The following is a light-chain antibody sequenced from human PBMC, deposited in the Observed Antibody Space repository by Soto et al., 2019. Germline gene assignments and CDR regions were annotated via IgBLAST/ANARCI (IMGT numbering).Light chain of an antibody. CDR3: QAYDSSLSAVV. Sequence: QAVVTQPPSVSGAPGQRVTISCTGSSSNIGAGYDVHWYQQFPGIAPKLLIYGNSNRPSGVPDRFSGSKSGTSASLVITGLQAEDEAGYYCQAYDSSLSAVVFGGGTKLTVL. V-gene: IGLV1-40*01. CDR1: SSNIGAGYD. CDR2: GNS. J-gene: IGLJ2*01.